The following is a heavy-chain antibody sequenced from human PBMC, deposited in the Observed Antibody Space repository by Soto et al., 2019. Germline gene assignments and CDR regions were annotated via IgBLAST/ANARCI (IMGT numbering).Heavy chain of an antibody. J-gene: IGHJ3*02. V-gene: IGHV4-31*03. CDR1: GDSITSGNYY. D-gene: IGHD3-9*01. CDR3: ARPNYDIFTGLSGFDI. CDR2: IHHTGNT. Sequence: QVQLQESGPGLVKPSQTLSLTCIVSGDSITSGNYYWSWIRQHPGKGLEWIGYIHHTGNTYYIPSLNSRLSPSMDTSKNQYSLQLSSATAADTALYYCARPNYDIFTGLSGFDIWGQGTMVTVSS.